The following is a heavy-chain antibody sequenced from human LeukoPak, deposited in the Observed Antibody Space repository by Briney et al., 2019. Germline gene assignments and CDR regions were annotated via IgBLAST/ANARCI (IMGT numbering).Heavy chain of an antibody. CDR3: ARQINDILTGSQYYFDY. Sequence: SGTLSLTCTVSGGSISSSSYYWGWIRPPPGKGLEWIGSIYYSGSTYYNPPLKSRVTISVDTSKNQFSLKLSSVTAADTAVYYCARQINDILTGSQYYFDYWGQGTLVTVSS. CDR1: GGSISSSSYY. D-gene: IGHD3-9*01. J-gene: IGHJ4*02. CDR2: IYYSGST. V-gene: IGHV4-39*01.